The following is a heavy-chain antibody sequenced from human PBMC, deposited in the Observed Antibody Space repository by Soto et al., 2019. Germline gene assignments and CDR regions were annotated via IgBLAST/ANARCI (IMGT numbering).Heavy chain of an antibody. D-gene: IGHD4-17*01. CDR2: IYDSGST. CDR3: ARDRYGARPDY. Sequence: LALTCSVSDVSVSSDSSYWTWIRQPPGKGLEWIGYIYDSGSTNYNPSLKSRVTISVVTSKNQFSLKLSSVTAADTAVYYCARDRYGARPDYWGRGXLVTVSS. CDR1: DVSVSSDSSY. J-gene: IGHJ4*02. V-gene: IGHV4-61*01.